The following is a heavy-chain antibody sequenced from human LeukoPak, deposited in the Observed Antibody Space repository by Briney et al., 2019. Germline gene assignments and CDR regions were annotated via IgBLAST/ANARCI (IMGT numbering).Heavy chain of an antibody. CDR1: GGSFSGYY. Sequence: PSETLSLTCAVYGGSFSGYYWSWIRQPPGKGLEWIGEINHSRSTKYNPSLKSRLTISVDTSKSQFSLKLSSVTAADTAVYYCARRVGRWFGERAYYYNYMDVWDKGTTVTISS. J-gene: IGHJ6*03. V-gene: IGHV4-34*01. D-gene: IGHD3-10*01. CDR3: ARRVGRWFGERAYYYNYMDV. CDR2: INHSRST.